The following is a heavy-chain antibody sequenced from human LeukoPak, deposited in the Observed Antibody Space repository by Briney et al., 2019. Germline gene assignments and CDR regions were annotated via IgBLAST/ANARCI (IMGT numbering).Heavy chain of an antibody. CDR1: GYTFTSYY. J-gene: IGHJ5*02. Sequence: ASVKVSCKASGYTFTSYYMHWVRQAPGQGLEWMGIINPSGGSTSYAQKFQGRVTMTRDTSTSTVYMELSSLRSEDTAVYYCARGYCRGGSCYDWFDPWGQGTLVTVSS. V-gene: IGHV1-46*01. CDR3: ARGYCRGGSCYDWFDP. D-gene: IGHD2-15*01. CDR2: INPSGGST.